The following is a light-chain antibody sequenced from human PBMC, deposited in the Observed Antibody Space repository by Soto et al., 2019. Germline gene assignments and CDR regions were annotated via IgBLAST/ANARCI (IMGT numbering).Light chain of an antibody. CDR3: AAWDDSLNSVI. CDR1: RSNIGTNP. CDR2: TNT. J-gene: IGLJ2*01. V-gene: IGLV1-44*01. Sequence: QSVLTQPPSASGTPGQSVSISCSGSRSNIGTNPVNWYQQLPGTAPNLLFYTNTQRPSGVPGRFSASKSDTSAPLAISGLQSEDEADYYCAAWDDSLNSVIFGGGTKLTVL.